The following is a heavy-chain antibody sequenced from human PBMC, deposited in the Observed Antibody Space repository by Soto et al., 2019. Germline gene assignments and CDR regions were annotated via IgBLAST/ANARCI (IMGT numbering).Heavy chain of an antibody. Sequence: QMQLVESGGGVVQPGRSLRLSCAASGFTFSYYPMHWVRQAPGKGLEWVAVISFDGSNKYYADSVKGRFTISKDNSKNTLYLQMKSLGGEDTAGYYCARLPGALVAVLYIYPLDGREPMSDVDVWGQGTTVTVSS. CDR1: GFTFSYYP. CDR2: ISFDGSNK. J-gene: IGHJ6*02. CDR3: ARLPGALVAVLYIYPLDGREPMSDVDV. V-gene: IGHV3-30-3*01. D-gene: IGHD6-19*01.